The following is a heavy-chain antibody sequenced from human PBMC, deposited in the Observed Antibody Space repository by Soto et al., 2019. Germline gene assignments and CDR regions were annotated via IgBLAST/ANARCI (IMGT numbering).Heavy chain of an antibody. CDR2: IIPIFGTA. D-gene: IGHD5-12*01. Sequence: QVQLVQSGAEVKKPGSSVKVSCKASGGTFSSYAISWVRQAPGQGLECMGGIIPIFGTANYAQKFQDRVKITANESTSTDYMEQSSLRSEDTPVYYCARAARGYVNWFDPWGQGTLVTVSS. CDR1: GGTFSSYA. J-gene: IGHJ5*02. V-gene: IGHV1-69*01. CDR3: ARAARGYVNWFDP.